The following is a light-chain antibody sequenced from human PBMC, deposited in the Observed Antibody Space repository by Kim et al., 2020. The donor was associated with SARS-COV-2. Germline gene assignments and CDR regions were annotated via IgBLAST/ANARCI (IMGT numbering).Light chain of an antibody. CDR1: SSNVGLHF. Sequence: EPTQPPSTSGTPGQRVTISCSGSSSNVGLHFVNWYQQLPGTAPKVFIYNDNQRPSGVPDRFSGSRSGTSASLAISGLQSEDEADYYCATWDVSLNGWVFGGGTQLTVL. J-gene: IGLJ3*02. V-gene: IGLV1-44*01. CDR2: NDN. CDR3: ATWDVSLNGWV.